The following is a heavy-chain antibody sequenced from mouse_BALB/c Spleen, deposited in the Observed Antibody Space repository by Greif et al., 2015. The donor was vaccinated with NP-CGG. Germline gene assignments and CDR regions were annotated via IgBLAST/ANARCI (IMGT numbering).Heavy chain of an antibody. CDR2: IDPSDSYT. V-gene: IGHV1S127*01. J-gene: IGHJ3*01. Sequence: QVQLQQSGAELVKPGASVKMSCKASGYTFTSYWMHWVKQRPGQGLEWIGVIDPSDSYTSYNQKFKGKATLTVDTSSSTAYMQLSSLTSEDSAVYYCTREETARATWFAYWGQGTLVTVSA. CDR1: GYTFTSYW. D-gene: IGHD3-2*01. CDR3: TREETARATWFAY.